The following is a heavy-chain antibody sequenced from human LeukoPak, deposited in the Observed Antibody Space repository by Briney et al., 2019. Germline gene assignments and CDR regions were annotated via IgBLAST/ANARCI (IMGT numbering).Heavy chain of an antibody. CDR2: SSSSGAYT. Sequence: GGSLRLSCAASGFTLSDYYMGWIRQAPGKGLKWLSYSSSSGAYTSYADSVKGRFTMSRDNSKNSLYLQLNTLRAEDTAVYYCARERAYSFDSWGQGTLVTVSS. CDR1: GFTLSDYY. J-gene: IGHJ5*01. D-gene: IGHD3-16*01. CDR3: ARERAYSFDS. V-gene: IGHV3-11*06.